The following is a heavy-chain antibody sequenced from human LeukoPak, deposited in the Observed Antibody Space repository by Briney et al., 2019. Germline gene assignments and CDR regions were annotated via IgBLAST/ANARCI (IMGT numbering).Heavy chain of an antibody. CDR2: IRYNGDSN. J-gene: IGHJ4*02. CDR1: GFTFSNYG. V-gene: IGHV3-30*02. CDR3: AKPSFGSGSYYSYFDY. D-gene: IGHD3-10*01. Sequence: GGSLRLSCAASGFTFSNYGMHWVRQAPGKGLEWVTFIRYNGDSNDYADSVKGRFTISRDNSKNTLYLQMSSLRPDDTAVYYCAKPSFGSGSYYSYFDYWGQGTLVTVSS.